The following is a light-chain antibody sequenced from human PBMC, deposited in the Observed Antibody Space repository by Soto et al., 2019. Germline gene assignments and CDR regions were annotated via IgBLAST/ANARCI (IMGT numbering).Light chain of an antibody. CDR1: QGIDNW. CDR2: AAS. Sequence: DIQMTHSPSSVSASVGDSVTITCRASQGIDNWLAWYQQKPGMAPKLLISAASNLQSGVPTRFSGSGSGTDFHLTINSLQPEDFATYFCQQAIHFPLAFGGGPKVEI. CDR3: QQAIHFPLA. J-gene: IGKJ4*01. V-gene: IGKV1-12*01.